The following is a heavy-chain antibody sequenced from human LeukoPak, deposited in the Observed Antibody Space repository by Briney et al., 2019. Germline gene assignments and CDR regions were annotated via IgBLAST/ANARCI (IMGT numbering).Heavy chain of an antibody. CDR1: GGSISSGDFY. J-gene: IGHJ5*02. CDR2: IYYRGNT. D-gene: IGHD6-19*01. V-gene: IGHV4-30-4*01. Sequence: SETLSLTCTVSGGSISSGDFYWSWIRQPPGKGLEWIGYIYYRGNTSYNPSLLSRLTISVDTSKNQFSLKLNSLTVADTAVYYCARGPSYRNGWGWFDPWGQGTPVSVSS. CDR3: ARGPSYRNGWGWFDP.